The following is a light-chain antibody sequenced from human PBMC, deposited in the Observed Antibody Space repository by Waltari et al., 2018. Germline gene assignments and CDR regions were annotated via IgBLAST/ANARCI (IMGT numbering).Light chain of an antibody. V-gene: IGKV3-20*01. CDR2: GSS. CDR1: QSVASSY. Sequence: ATISCRASQSVASSYLGWYQQKPGQAPRLLIFGSSKRATGIPDRFSGSWSGTDFTLTINGVEPEDFAVYYCQQYGRSLTFGGGTKVEI. J-gene: IGKJ4*01. CDR3: QQYGRSLT.